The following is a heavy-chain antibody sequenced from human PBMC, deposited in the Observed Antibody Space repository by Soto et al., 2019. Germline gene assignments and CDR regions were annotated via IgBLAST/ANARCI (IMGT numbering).Heavy chain of an antibody. D-gene: IGHD6-6*01. V-gene: IGHV3-74*01. CDR3: AIVGSTSWY. Sequence: VQLVESGGGLVQPGGSLRLSCAASGFTFSSYWMHWVRQPPGKGLVWVSRIDGAGRSTNYADSVKGRFTISRDNAKNTLYLQLNNLRSEDTAVYHCAIVGSTSWYWGQGTLVTVSS. CDR2: IDGAGRST. CDR1: GFTFSSYW. J-gene: IGHJ4*02.